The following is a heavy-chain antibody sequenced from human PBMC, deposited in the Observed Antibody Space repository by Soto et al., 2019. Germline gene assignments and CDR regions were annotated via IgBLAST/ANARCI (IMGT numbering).Heavy chain of an antibody. CDR3: ARMYSGFYYYYGMDV. D-gene: IGHD5-12*01. CDR2: IIPIFGTA. J-gene: IGHJ6*02. Sequence: SVRVSCKASGGTFSSYAISWVRQAPGQGLEWMGGIIPIFGTANYAQKFQGRVTITADKSTSTAYMELSSLRSEDTAVYYCARMYSGFYYYYGMDVWGQGTTVTVSS. V-gene: IGHV1-69*06. CDR1: GGTFSSYA.